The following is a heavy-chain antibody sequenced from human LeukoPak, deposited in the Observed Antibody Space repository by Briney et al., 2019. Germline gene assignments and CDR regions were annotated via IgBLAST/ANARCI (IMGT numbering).Heavy chain of an antibody. CDR1: GFTFDDYG. Sequence: GGSLRLSCAASGFTFDDYGMSWVRQSPGKGLEWVSGINWNGNSTGYADSVKGRFTISRDNAKNFLYLQMNSLRAEDTAVYYCARVGYSSSWYYMDVWGKGTTVTVSS. J-gene: IGHJ6*03. CDR3: ARVGYSSSWYYMDV. CDR2: INWNGNST. D-gene: IGHD6-13*01. V-gene: IGHV3-20*04.